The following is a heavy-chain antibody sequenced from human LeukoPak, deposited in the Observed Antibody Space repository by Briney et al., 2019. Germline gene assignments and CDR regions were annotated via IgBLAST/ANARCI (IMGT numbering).Heavy chain of an antibody. D-gene: IGHD6-6*01. Sequence: GESLKISCKGSGYSFTSYWIGWVRPMPGKGLEWMGIIYPGDSDTRYSPSFQGQVTISADKSISTAYLQWSSLKASDTAMYYCARRFGVAARLSWFDPWGQGTLVTVSS. CDR3: ARRFGVAARLSWFDP. CDR2: IYPGDSDT. V-gene: IGHV5-51*01. J-gene: IGHJ5*02. CDR1: GYSFTSYW.